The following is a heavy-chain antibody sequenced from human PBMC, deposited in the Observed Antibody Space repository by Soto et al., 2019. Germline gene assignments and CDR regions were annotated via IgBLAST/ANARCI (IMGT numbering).Heavy chain of an antibody. J-gene: IGHJ4*02. CDR1: GFTFSSYN. CDR2: ISRSGDRT. V-gene: IGHV3-64*02. CDR3: ARARSSSGQCNYFNY. D-gene: IGHD3-22*01. Sequence: EVQLVESGEGLVQPGGSLRLSCAASGFTFSSYNIHWIRQAPGKGLEFVSAISRSGDRTYYADSVKGRFTITRDNSKNTVWLQMVSLRAEDMAVYYCARARSSSGQCNYFNYWGPGALVTVSS.